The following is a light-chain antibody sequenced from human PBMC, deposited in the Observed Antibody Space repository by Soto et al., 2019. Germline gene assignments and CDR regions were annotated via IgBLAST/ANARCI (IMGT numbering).Light chain of an antibody. J-gene: IGLJ2*01. V-gene: IGLV1-40*01. CDR1: SSNIGAGYD. CDR2: GNS. Sequence: QLVLTQPPSVSGAPGQRVTISCTGSSSNIGAGYDAHWYQQLPGPAPKLPIVGNSNRPSGVPDRFSGSKSGTSASLAITGLQAEDEADYYCQSYDSSLSGSNVFGGGTKLTVL. CDR3: QSYDSSLSGSNV.